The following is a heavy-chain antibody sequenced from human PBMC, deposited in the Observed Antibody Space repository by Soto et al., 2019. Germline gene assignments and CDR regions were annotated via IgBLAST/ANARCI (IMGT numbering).Heavy chain of an antibody. CDR3: ARHTPAISISDH. J-gene: IGHJ4*02. D-gene: IGHD2-15*01. V-gene: IGHV4-30-2*01. CDR2: IYHSGST. CDR1: GGSISSDGYS. Sequence: SETLSLTCAVSGGSISSDGYSWSWIRQPPGKGLEWIGYIYHSGSTNYNPSLKSRVTISVDTSKNQFSLKLSSVTAADTAVYYCARHTPAISISDHWGQGTLVTVSS.